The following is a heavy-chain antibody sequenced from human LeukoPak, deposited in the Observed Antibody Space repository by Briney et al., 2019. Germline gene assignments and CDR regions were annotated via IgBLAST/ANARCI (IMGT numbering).Heavy chain of an antibody. CDR1: GGSFSGYY. Sequence: SETLSLTCAVYGGSFSGYYWSWIRQPPGKGLEWIGEINHSGSTNYNPSLKSRVTISVDTSKNQFSLKLSSVTAADTAVYYCAREVAYGGFLDYWGQGTLVTVSS. CDR2: INHSGST. CDR3: AREVAYGGFLDY. J-gene: IGHJ4*02. V-gene: IGHV4-34*01. D-gene: IGHD4-23*01.